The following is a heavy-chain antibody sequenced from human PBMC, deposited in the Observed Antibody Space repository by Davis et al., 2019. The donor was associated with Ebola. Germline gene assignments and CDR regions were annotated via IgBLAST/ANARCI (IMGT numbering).Heavy chain of an antibody. Sequence: AASVKVSCKASGYTFTSYDINWVRQATGQGLEWMGWISAYNGNTNYAQKLQGRVTMTTDTSTSTAYMELRSLRSDDTAVYYCARDAKIYCSSTSRYTLHDAFDIWGQGTMVTVSS. CDR2: ISAYNGNT. V-gene: IGHV1-18*01. D-gene: IGHD2-2*02. J-gene: IGHJ3*02. CDR3: ARDAKIYCSSTSRYTLHDAFDI. CDR1: GYTFTSYD.